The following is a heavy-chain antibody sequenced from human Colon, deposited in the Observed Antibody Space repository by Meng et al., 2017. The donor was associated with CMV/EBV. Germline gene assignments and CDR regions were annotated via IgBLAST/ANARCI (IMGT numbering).Heavy chain of an antibody. Sequence: GESLKISCTASGFSFGDYTMTWVRQAPGKGLEWVGSIRTKPYGETTEYAASVKGRFTISRDDSKSVAYVQMSSLKREDTAAYYCARAPYCTSTSCHGYDSWGQGTLVTVSS. V-gene: IGHV3-49*04. CDR2: IRTKPYGETT. CDR3: ARAPYCTSTSCHGYDS. D-gene: IGHD2-2*01. CDR1: GFSFGDYT. J-gene: IGHJ4*02.